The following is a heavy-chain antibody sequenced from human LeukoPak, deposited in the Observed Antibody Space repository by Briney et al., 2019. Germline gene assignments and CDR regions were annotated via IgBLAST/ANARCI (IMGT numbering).Heavy chain of an antibody. J-gene: IGHJ4*02. V-gene: IGHV4-39*07. CDR1: GGSIITNDYW. D-gene: IGHD6-13*01. Sequence: SETLSLTCVVSGGSIITNDYWWGWIRQPPGKGLEWIGRIYTSGSTYYNPSLKSRVTISVDTSKNQFSLRVSSVTAADTAVYYCAREGIAATGTSFDYWGQGTLVTVSS. CDR3: AREGIAATGTSFDY. CDR2: IYTSGST.